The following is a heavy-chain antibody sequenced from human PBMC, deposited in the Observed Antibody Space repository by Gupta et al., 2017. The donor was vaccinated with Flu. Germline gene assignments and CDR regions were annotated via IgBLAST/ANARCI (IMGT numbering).Heavy chain of an antibody. J-gene: IGHJ4*02. V-gene: IGHV4-31*03. Sequence: QVKLQESGPRLVKPSQTLSLTCPVSGGSISCGGSYCSWSRTHPGKGLEWIGYIFTVGRTYYNPSLKSRVIITTDTSKNQFSLKLSSVTAAGTAVYYCARDTCQSSDYYLSGIVVDYWGQGTLVTVSS. CDR1: GGSISCGGSY. D-gene: IGHD3-10*01. CDR2: IFTVGRT. CDR3: ARDTCQSSDYYLSGIVVDY.